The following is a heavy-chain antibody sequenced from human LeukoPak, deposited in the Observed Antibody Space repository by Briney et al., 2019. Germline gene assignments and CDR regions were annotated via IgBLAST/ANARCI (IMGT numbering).Heavy chain of an antibody. CDR3: AREDVVVVVAAHFDY. D-gene: IGHD2-15*01. Sequence: ASVKVSCTASGGTFSSYAISWVRQAPGQGLEWMGRIIPILGIANYAQKFQGRVTITADKSTSTAYMELSSLRSEDTAVYYCAREDVVVVVAAHFDYWGQGTLVTVSS. CDR2: IIPILGIA. CDR1: GGTFSSYA. J-gene: IGHJ4*02. V-gene: IGHV1-69*04.